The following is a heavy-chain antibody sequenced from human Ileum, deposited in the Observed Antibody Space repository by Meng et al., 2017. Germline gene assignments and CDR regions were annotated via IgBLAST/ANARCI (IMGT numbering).Heavy chain of an antibody. V-gene: IGHV2-5*02. CDR1: GFSLSTTGVG. D-gene: IGHD1-1*01. CDR3: AHRLAYRNDYNVGWFDP. Sequence: QITLKESCPTLVQATQTLTLTCTFSGFSLSTTGVGVGWIPQPPGKALECLALIYWDDDKRYNPSLRNRVTITKDTSKNQVVLTMTNMDPVDTATYYCAHRLAYRNDYNVGWFDPWGQGTLVTVSS. J-gene: IGHJ5*02. CDR2: IYWDDDK.